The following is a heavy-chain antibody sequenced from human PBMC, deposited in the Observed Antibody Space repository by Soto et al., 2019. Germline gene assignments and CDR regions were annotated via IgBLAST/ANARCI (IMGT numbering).Heavy chain of an antibody. CDR3: XRDQAVSSKGNYGTDY. J-gene: IGHJ4*02. CDR1: GYTFTSYG. D-gene: IGHD3-10*01. Sequence: QVQLVQSGAEVKKPGASVKVSCKASGYTFTSYGISWVRQAPGQGLEWMGWISAYNGNTNYAQKLQGRVTMTTDTSTSTAXXELXXLXXXXXXXXXXXRDQAVSSKGNYGTDYWGQGTLVTVSS. CDR2: ISAYNGNT. V-gene: IGHV1-18*01.